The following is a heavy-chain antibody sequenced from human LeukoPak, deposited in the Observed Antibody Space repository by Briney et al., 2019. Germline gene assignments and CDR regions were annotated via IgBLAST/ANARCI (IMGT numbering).Heavy chain of an antibody. CDR2: ISGSGGST. J-gene: IGHJ4*02. CDR1: GFTFSSYA. V-gene: IGHV3-23*01. D-gene: IGHD6-19*01. Sequence: GGSLRLSCAASGFTFSSYAVSWVRQTPGKGLEWVSAISGSGGSTYYADSVKGRFTISRDNSKNTLYLQMNSLRAEDTAVYYCAKSKQWLGSLSDYWGQGTLVTVSS. CDR3: AKSKQWLGSLSDY.